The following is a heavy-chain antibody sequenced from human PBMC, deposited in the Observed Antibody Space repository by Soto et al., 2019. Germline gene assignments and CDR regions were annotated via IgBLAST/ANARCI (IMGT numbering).Heavy chain of an antibody. V-gene: IGHV1-18*01. CDR3: ARDAAIAMNDY. Sequence: QVQLVQSGAEVKKPGASVKVSCKASGYTFTSYGISWVRQAPGQGLEWMGWISAYNGNTKYAQKLQGRVTMTTDTPTSTAYMELRSLRSDATAVYYCARDAAIAMNDYWGQGTLVTVSS. J-gene: IGHJ4*02. D-gene: IGHD5-18*01. CDR2: ISAYNGNT. CDR1: GYTFTSYG.